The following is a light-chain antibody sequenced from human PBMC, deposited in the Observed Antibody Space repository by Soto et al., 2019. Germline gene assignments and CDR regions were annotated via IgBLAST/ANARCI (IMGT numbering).Light chain of an antibody. CDR1: QSVSTN. CDR3: QQYNNWPT. CDR2: GAS. J-gene: IGKJ1*01. V-gene: IGKV3-15*01. Sequence: IVLTQSPGTLSSSPGESATLSCRAIQSVSTNNLAWYQQKPGQAPRLLIYGASTRATGIPARFSGSGSGTEFTLTISSLQSEDFAVYYCQQYNNWPTFGKGNKVDIK.